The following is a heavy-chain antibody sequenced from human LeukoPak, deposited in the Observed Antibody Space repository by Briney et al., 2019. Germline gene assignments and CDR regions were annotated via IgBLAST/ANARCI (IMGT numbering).Heavy chain of an antibody. Sequence: GGSLRLSCAASGFTFSSYWMHWVRQAPGKGLVWVSRINSDGSSTSYADSVKGRFTISRDNAKNTLYLQMNSLRAEDTAVYYCARAVAGRHYYYYYYGMDVWGQGTTVTVSS. D-gene: IGHD2-15*01. CDR1: GFTFSSYW. CDR3: ARAVAGRHYYYYYYGMDV. CDR2: INSDGSST. V-gene: IGHV3-74*01. J-gene: IGHJ6*02.